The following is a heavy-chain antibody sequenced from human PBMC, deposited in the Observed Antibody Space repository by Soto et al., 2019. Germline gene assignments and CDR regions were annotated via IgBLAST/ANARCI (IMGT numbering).Heavy chain of an antibody. V-gene: IGHV4-31*03. CDR2: IYYSGST. CDR1: GGSISSGGYY. D-gene: IGHD5-18*01. Sequence: SETLSLTCTVSGGSISSGGYYWSWIRQHPGKGLEWIGYIYYSGSTYYNPSLKSRVTISVDTSKNQFSLKLSSVTAADTAVYYCARVAAMDAFDYYYGMDVWGQGTTVNVSS. CDR3: ARVAAMDAFDYYYGMDV. J-gene: IGHJ6*02.